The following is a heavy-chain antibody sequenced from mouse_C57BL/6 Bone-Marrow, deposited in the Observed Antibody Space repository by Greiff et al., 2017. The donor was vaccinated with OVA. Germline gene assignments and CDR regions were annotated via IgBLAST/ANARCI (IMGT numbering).Heavy chain of an antibody. D-gene: IGHD1-1*01. Sequence: VQLQQSGPELVKPGASVKIPCKASGYTFTDYNMDWVKQSHGKSLEWIGDINPNNGGTIYNQKFKGKATLTVDKSSSTAYMELRSLTSEDTAVYYCARDYGSSYAYFDYWGQGTTRTVSS. CDR3: ARDYGSSYAYFDY. J-gene: IGHJ2*01. CDR2: INPNNGGT. CDR1: GYTFTDYN. V-gene: IGHV1-18*01.